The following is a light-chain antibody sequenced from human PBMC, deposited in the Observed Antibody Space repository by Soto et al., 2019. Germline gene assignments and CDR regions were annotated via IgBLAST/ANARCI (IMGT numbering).Light chain of an antibody. CDR1: QSVSNSY. Sequence: EIVLTQSPGTLSLSPGERATLSCRASQSVSNSYLAWYQQKPGQAPRLLIYGESNRATGIPDRFSGSGSGTDFTLTISRLEPEDFAVYYCQQYGSSGTVGQGTKVDI. CDR3: QQYGSSGT. CDR2: GES. V-gene: IGKV3-20*01. J-gene: IGKJ1*01.